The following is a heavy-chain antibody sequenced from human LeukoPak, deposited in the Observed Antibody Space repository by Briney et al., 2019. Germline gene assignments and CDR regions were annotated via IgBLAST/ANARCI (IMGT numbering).Heavy chain of an antibody. V-gene: IGHV3-23*01. CDR2: ISSSGGNT. CDR3: ARGLQDYDILTGYYEGAFDI. CDR1: GFTFSDSA. J-gene: IGHJ3*02. Sequence: PGGSLRLSCAASGFTFSDSAMTWVRQVPGKGLEWVSLISSSGGNTYYADSVKGRFTISRDNSKNTLYLQMNSLRAEDTAVYYCARGLQDYDILTGYYEGAFDIWGQGTMVTVSS. D-gene: IGHD3-9*01.